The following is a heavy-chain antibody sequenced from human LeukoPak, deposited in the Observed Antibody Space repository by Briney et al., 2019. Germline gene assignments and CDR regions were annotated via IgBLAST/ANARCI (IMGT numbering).Heavy chain of an antibody. J-gene: IGHJ4*02. V-gene: IGHV3-66*01. D-gene: IGHD5-24*01. CDR3: ARGDGYNFFDS. CDR2: IYIDGNT. Sequence: GGSLRLSSAASGFTVSRNYMSWVRQAPGKGLEWVSVIYIDGNTYYADSVRGGFTISRDNSKNTVYLQMNSLRAEDTAVYYCARGDGYNFFDSWGQGTLVTVSS. CDR1: GFTVSRNY.